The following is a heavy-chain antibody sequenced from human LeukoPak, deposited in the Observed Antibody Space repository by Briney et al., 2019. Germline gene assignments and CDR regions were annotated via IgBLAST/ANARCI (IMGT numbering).Heavy chain of an antibody. CDR1: GYTFINYG. J-gene: IGHJ5*02. V-gene: IGHV1-18*01. D-gene: IGHD3-10*01. Sequence: ASVKVSCKASGYTFINYGITWVRQAPGQGLEWMGWISAYNSAYNGNTHYAQKLQGRVTMTTDTSTNTAYMELRSLRSDDTALYYCARDYGGRLTMVRGVHSDKNWFDPWGQGTLVTVSS. CDR3: ARDYGGRLTMVRGVHSDKNWFDP. CDR2: ISAYNSAYNGNT.